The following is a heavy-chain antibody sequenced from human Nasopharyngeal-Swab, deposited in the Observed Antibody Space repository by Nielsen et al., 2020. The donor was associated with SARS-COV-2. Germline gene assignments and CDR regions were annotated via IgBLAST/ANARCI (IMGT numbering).Heavy chain of an antibody. D-gene: IGHD3-3*01. CDR3: ARHQRYDFWGGPYYMDV. CDR1: GGSISSSSYY. V-gene: IGHV4-39*01. Sequence: SETLSLTCTVSGGSISSSSYYWGWIRQPPGKGLEWIGSIYYSGSTYYNPSLKSRVTISVDTSKNQFSLKLSSVTAADTAVYCCARHQRYDFWGGPYYMDVWGKGTTVTVSS. J-gene: IGHJ6*03. CDR2: IYYSGST.